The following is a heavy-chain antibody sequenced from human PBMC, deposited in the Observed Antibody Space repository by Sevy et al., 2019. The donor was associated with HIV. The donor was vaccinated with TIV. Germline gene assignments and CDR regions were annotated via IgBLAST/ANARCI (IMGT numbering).Heavy chain of an antibody. Sequence: GGSLRLSCAASGLNFDDYGMSWVRQAPGKGLEWVSAINWNGVGTSYADSVKGRFTISRDNAKNSLYVQMNSLRAEDTALYDCARERSCGGDCYYFDYWGHGTLVTVSS. CDR1: GLNFDDYG. CDR3: ARERSCGGDCYYFDY. D-gene: IGHD2-21*02. J-gene: IGHJ4*01. CDR2: INWNGVGT. V-gene: IGHV3-20*01.